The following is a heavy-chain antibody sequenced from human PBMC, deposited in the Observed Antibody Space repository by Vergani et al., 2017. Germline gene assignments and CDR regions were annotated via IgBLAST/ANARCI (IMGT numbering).Heavy chain of an antibody. CDR1: GGSISSYY. V-gene: IGHV4-4*07. CDR2: IYTSGST. CDR3: AREGGPGQWLVRRWYFDL. D-gene: IGHD6-19*01. J-gene: IGHJ2*01. Sequence: QVQLQESGPGLVKPSETLSLTCTVSGGSISSYYWSWIRQPAGKGLEWIGRIYTSGSTNYNPSLNSRVTMSVATSKNQFSLKLSSVTAADTAVYYCAREGGPGQWLVRRWYFDLWGRGTLVTVSS.